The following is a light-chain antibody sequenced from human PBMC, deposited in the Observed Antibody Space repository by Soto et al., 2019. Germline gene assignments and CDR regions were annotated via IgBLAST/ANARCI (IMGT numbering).Light chain of an antibody. V-gene: IGKV1-8*01. Sequence: AVSASKRDRVTITCRASQGISSYLAWYQQKPGKAPKLLIYAASTLQSGVPSRFSGSGSGTDFTLTINSLQPEDFATYYCQQLKIYPITSCQ. CDR2: AAS. CDR3: QQLKIYPIT. J-gene: IGKJ5*01. CDR1: QGISSY.